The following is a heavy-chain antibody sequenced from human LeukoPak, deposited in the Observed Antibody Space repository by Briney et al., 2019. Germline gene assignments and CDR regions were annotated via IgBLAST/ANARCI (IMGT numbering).Heavy chain of an antibody. CDR1: GGSISSYY. Sequence: PSETLSLTCTVSGGSISSYYWSWIRQPPGKGLERIGYIYYSGSTNYNPSLKSRVTISVDTSKNQFSLKLSSVTAADTAVYYCARDGYSYGYGAFDIWGQGTMVTVSS. CDR3: ARDGYSYGYGAFDI. D-gene: IGHD5-18*01. CDR2: IYYSGST. V-gene: IGHV4-59*01. J-gene: IGHJ3*02.